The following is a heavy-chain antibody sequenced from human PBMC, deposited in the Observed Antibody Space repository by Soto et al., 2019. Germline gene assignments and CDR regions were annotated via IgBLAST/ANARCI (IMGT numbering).Heavy chain of an antibody. V-gene: IGHV3-23*01. J-gene: IGHJ3*02. CDR3: AKVGPIYYDFWSGNGGRDAFDI. CDR2: ISGSGGST. D-gene: IGHD3-3*01. Sequence: GGSLRLSCAASGFTFSSYAMSWVRQAPGKGLEWVSAISGSGGSTYYADSVKGRFTISRDNSKNTLYLQMNSLRAEDTAVYYCAKVGPIYYDFWSGNGGRDAFDIWGQGTMVTVSS. CDR1: GFTFSSYA.